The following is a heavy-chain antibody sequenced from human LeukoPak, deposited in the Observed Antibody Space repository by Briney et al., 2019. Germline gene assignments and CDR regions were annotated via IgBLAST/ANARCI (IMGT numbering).Heavy chain of an antibody. CDR1: GFTFSSYD. D-gene: IGHD6-19*01. CDR2: IGKAGDT. V-gene: IGHV3-13*01. CDR3: ARGLIWYFDS. J-gene: IGHJ4*02. Sequence: GGSLRLSCTASGFTFSSYDMHWVRQVPGEGLEWVSGIGKAGDTHYPGSVKGRFTISRDNSKNTLYLQMNSLRVEDTAVYYCARGLIWYFDSWGQGTLVTVSS.